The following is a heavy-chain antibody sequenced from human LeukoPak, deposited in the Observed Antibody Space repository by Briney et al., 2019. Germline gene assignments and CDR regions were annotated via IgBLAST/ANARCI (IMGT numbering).Heavy chain of an antibody. Sequence: GGSLRLSCAASGFTFSSYAMHWVRQAPGKGLEWVAVISYDGSNKYYADSVKGRFTISRDNSKNTLYLQMNSLRAEDMAVYYFASPGDGELWYNWFDPWGKGTLVTVPS. CDR1: GFTFSSYA. D-gene: IGHD3-10*01. CDR3: ASPGDGELWYNWFDP. J-gene: IGHJ5*02. V-gene: IGHV3-30-3*01. CDR2: ISYDGSNK.